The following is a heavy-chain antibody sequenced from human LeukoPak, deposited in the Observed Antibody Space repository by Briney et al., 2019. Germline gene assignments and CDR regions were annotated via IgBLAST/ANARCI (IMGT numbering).Heavy chain of an antibody. CDR2: MSYDGTNK. CDR1: GFTFSTYA. D-gene: IGHD7-27*01. Sequence: GGSLRLSCAASGFTFSTYAMLWVRQAPGQGLEWVAFMSYDGTNKYCADSVKGRFTISRDNSKNTLYLQMNSLRAEDTALYYCAREILTGYAFDIWGQGTMVTVSS. V-gene: IGHV3-30-3*01. J-gene: IGHJ3*02. CDR3: AREILTGYAFDI.